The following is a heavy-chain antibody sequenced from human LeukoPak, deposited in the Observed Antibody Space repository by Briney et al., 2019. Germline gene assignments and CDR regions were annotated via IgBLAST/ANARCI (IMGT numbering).Heavy chain of an antibody. Sequence: SETLSLTCAVYGGSFSGYFWSWIRLPPGKGLEWIGEINHSGSTNYNPSLKSRVTISVDTFKNQFSLKLSSVTAADTAVYYCARAPGYSSGWYGARGTSRYFDYWGQGTLVTVSS. CDR2: INHSGST. D-gene: IGHD6-19*01. CDR3: ARAPGYSSGWYGARGTSRYFDY. CDR1: GGSFSGYF. J-gene: IGHJ4*02. V-gene: IGHV4-34*01.